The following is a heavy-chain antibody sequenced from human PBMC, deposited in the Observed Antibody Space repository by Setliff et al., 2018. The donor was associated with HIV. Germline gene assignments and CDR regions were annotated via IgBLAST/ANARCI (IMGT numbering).Heavy chain of an antibody. V-gene: IGHV1-2*02. CDR1: GYTFTGHY. CDR2: VNPNSGDA. Sequence: SVKVSCKASGYTFTGHYLHWVRQAPGQGLEWLGWVNPNSGDAIYAPRYQGRVTMTRDTSISTAYMELGGLRSDDTAVYYCARNYGADSNYFDYWGQGTLVTVSS. D-gene: IGHD4-17*01. J-gene: IGHJ4*02. CDR3: ARNYGADSNYFDY.